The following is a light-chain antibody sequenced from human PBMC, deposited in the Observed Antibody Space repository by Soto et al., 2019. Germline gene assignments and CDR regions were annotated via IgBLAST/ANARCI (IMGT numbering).Light chain of an antibody. J-gene: IGKJ5*01. Sequence: EILMTQSPATLSVSPGERATLCCRASQSVSSNLAWYQQKPGQAPRLLIYDASNRATGIPPRFSGSGSGTDFTLTISRLEPEDFAVYYCQQYGSSPRTFGQGTRLEI. CDR3: QQYGSSPRT. V-gene: IGKV3-20*01. CDR2: DAS. CDR1: QSVSSN.